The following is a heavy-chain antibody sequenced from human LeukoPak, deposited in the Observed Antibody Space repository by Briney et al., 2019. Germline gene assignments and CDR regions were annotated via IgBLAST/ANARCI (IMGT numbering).Heavy chain of an antibody. CDR1: GFTFSSHA. D-gene: IGHD1-26*01. J-gene: IGHJ3*02. V-gene: IGHV3-23*01. CDR2: TDDSGDST. CDR3: ARDGGATPFAFDI. Sequence: GGSLRLSCAASGFTFSSHAMNWVRQAPGKGLEWVSATDDSGDSTIYADSVKGRFTISRDNARNILYLQMNSLRAEDTAVYFCARDGGATPFAFDIWGQGTMVTVSS.